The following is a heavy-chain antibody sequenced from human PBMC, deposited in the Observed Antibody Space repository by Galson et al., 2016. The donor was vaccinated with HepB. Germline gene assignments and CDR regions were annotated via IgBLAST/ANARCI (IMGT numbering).Heavy chain of an antibody. J-gene: IGHJ5*02. CDR2: ISYDGHNK. D-gene: IGHD2-2*01. CDR3: ASHCSSKSCYAGSWFDP. V-gene: IGHV3-30-3*01. CDR1: GFDFNTNA. Sequence: SLRLSCAASGFDFNTNAVHWVRQAPGKGLEWVAFISYDGHNKDYADSVKGRFTISRDNSNNTVSLQMNSLRAEDTAVYYCASHCSSKSCYAGSWFDPWGQGTLVTVSS.